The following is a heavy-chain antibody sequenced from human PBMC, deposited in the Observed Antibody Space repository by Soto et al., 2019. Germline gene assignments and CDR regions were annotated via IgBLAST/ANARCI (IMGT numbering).Heavy chain of an antibody. J-gene: IGHJ3*02. V-gene: IGHV5-51*01. Sequence: PVESLKSSCKVSGYSFTSYWIIWVLQMPGKGLEWMGIIYPGDSDTRYSPSFQGQVTISADKSISTAYLQWSSLKASDTAMYYCASARDHSDAFDIWGQGTMVTVSS. CDR1: GYSFTSYW. CDR2: IYPGDSDT. CDR3: ASARDHSDAFDI.